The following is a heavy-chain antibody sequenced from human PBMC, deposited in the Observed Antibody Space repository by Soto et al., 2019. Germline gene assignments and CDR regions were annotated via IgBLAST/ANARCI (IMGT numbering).Heavy chain of an antibody. CDR2: MNPGSGQT. Sequence: QMQLVQSGAEVKKPGASVKVSCKASGYTFTSADINWVRQATGQGLEWMGWMNPGSGQTNYAQKFQGRVSMTRNTSISTAYMELSSLTSEDTAIYYCARTPLDYWGQGTLVSVSS. CDR1: GYTFTSAD. CDR3: ARTPLDY. J-gene: IGHJ4*02. V-gene: IGHV1-8*01.